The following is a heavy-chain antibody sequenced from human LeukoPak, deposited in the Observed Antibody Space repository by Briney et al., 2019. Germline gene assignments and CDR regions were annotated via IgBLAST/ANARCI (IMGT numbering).Heavy chain of an antibody. CDR1: GFTFSSYW. J-gene: IGHJ4*02. CDR3: ARDVGKSSWYVGFVDY. D-gene: IGHD6-13*01. CDR2: IKQDGSEK. Sequence: PGGSLRLSCAASGFTFSSYWMSWVRQAPGKGLEWVANIKQDGSEKYYVDSVKGRFTISRDNAKNSLYLQMNSLRAEDTAVYYCARDVGKSSWYVGFVDYWGQGTLVTVSS. V-gene: IGHV3-7*01.